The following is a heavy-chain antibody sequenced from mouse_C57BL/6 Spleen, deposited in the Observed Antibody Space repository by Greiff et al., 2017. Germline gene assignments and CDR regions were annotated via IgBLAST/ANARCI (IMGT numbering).Heavy chain of an antibody. CDR3: AREDYGSSPFAY. J-gene: IGHJ3*01. V-gene: IGHV5-15*01. CDR1: GFTFSDYG. CDR2: ISNLAYSN. D-gene: IGHD1-1*01. Sequence: EVQLVESGGGLVQPGGSLKLSCAASGFTFSDYGMAWVRQAPRKGPEWVAFISNLAYSNYDADTVTGRFTISRENAKNTLYLEMSSLRSEDTAMYYCAREDYGSSPFAYWGQGTLVTVSA.